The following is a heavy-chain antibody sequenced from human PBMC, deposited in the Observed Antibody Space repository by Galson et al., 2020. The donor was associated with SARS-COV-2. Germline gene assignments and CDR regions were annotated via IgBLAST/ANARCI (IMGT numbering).Heavy chain of an antibody. Sequence: ETSETLSLTCTVSGGSISSSSHYWAWIRQPPGTGLEWIGNVYYSGTTYSNPSLKSRVTISVHTPENQFSLKLSSVTAADTAVYYCARQRRVHYDGSGKPRGIWFDPWGQGTLVTVSS. J-gene: IGHJ5*02. V-gene: IGHV4-39*01. D-gene: IGHD3-22*01. CDR2: VYYSGTT. CDR3: ARQRRVHYDGSGKPRGIWFDP. CDR1: GGSISSSSHY.